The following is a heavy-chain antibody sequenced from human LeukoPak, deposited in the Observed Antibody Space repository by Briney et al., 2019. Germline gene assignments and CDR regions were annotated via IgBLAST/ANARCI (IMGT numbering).Heavy chain of an antibody. D-gene: IGHD5-18*01. J-gene: IGHJ4*02. CDR2: ISAYNGNT. CDR3: ARDGDSGYSYGTSDY. Sequence: ASVNVSCTASGYTFTSYGISWVRQAPGQGLEWMGWISAYNGNTNYAQKLQGRVTMTTDTSTSTAYMELRSLRSDDTAVYYCARDGDSGYSYGTSDYWGQGTLVTVSS. CDR1: GYTFTSYG. V-gene: IGHV1-18*01.